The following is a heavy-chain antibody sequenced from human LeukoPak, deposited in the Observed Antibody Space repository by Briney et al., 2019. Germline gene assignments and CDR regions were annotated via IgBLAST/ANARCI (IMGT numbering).Heavy chain of an antibody. Sequence: GGSLRLSCAASGFTFSSYEMNWVRQAPGKGLEWVSYISSSGSTIYYADSVKGRFTISRDNSKNTLYLQMNSLRAEDTAVYYCAKAPRFLEWPSPFDYWGQGTLVTVSS. D-gene: IGHD3-3*01. V-gene: IGHV3-48*03. CDR1: GFTFSSYE. CDR2: ISSSGSTI. CDR3: AKAPRFLEWPSPFDY. J-gene: IGHJ4*02.